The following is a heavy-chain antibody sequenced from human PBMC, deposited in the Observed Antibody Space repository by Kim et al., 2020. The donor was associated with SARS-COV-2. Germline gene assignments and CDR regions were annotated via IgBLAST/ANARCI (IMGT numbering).Heavy chain of an antibody. CDR1: GFTFSSYA. CDR3: ARGTTGNYYYGMDV. Sequence: GGSLRLSCAASGFTFSSYAMHWVRQAPGKGLEWVAVISYDGSNKYYVDSVKGRFTISRDNSKNTLYLQMNSLRAEDTAVYYCARGTTGNYYYGMDVCGQG. CDR2: ISYDGSNK. J-gene: IGHJ6*02. D-gene: IGHD1-1*01. V-gene: IGHV3-30*04.